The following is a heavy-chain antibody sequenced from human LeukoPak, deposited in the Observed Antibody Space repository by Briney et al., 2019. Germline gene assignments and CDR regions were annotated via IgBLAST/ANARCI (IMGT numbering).Heavy chain of an antibody. CDR2: IYYSGST. Sequence: SETLSLTCTVSGGSISSHYWSWIRQPPGKGLERIGYIYYSGSTNYNPSLKSRVIISVDTSKNQFSLKLSSVTAAGTAVYYCARVLGSAYYDFWSGYYTDAYYYYYMDVWGKGTTVTVSS. CDR1: GGSISSHY. D-gene: IGHD3-3*01. V-gene: IGHV4-59*11. CDR3: ARVLGSAYYDFWSGYYTDAYYYYYMDV. J-gene: IGHJ6*03.